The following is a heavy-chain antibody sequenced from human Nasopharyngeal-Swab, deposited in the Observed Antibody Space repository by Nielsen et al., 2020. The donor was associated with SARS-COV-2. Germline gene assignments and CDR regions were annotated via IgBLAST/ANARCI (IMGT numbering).Heavy chain of an antibody. CDR1: GFTFSSYW. D-gene: IGHD6-19*01. CDR3: ARVPAVAASRIDY. J-gene: IGHJ4*02. CDR2: VKQDGSAI. V-gene: IGHV3-7*02. Sequence: GESLKISCAASGFTFSSYWMNWVRLTPMKRLEWVATVKQDGSAIYHVDSLKGRFTISRDNAKNSLYLQMNSLRAGDTAVYYCARVPAVAASRIDYWGQGTLVTVSS.